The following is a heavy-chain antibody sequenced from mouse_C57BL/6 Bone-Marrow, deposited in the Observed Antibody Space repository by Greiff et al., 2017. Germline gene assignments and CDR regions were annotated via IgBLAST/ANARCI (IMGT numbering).Heavy chain of an antibody. CDR2: IWWDDDK. CDR1: GFSLSTFGMG. Sequence: QVTLKVSGPGILQPSKTLSLSCSFSGFSLSTFGMGVGWIRPPSGQGLDWLAHIWWDDDKYYNTALKSRPTFSKVTSKIQVLLKIANVDPADTATYYGARPDLLWYSWFAYWGQGTLVTVSA. J-gene: IGHJ3*01. CDR3: ARPDLLWYSWFAY. D-gene: IGHD2-1*01. V-gene: IGHV8-8*01.